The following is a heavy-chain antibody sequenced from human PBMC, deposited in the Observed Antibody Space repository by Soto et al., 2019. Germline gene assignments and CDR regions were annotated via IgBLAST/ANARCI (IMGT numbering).Heavy chain of an antibody. CDR3: AREASVLIPAAQPSRFDS. CDR2: IIPIFGTA. V-gene: IGHV1-69*05. Sequence: ASVKVSCKASGGTFSNYAISWVRQAPGQGLEWMGGIIPIFGTANYAQKFHGRLTLITDTAASTAYMELRILRSADTALYYCAREASVLIPAAQPSRFDSWGQGTLVTVSS. D-gene: IGHD2-2*01. CDR1: GGTFSNYA. J-gene: IGHJ4*02.